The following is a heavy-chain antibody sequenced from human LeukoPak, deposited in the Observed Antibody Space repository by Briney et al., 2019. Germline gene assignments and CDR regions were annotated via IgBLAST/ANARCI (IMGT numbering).Heavy chain of an antibody. CDR1: GRPISSGNYY. Sequence: SETLSLTCTVSGRPISSGNYYWTWIRQPPGGGLEWIGYIYHTGYTFYNPSLKSRVTLSVDTSRNQFSLKLNSVTARTRPCIFCARDRDFDSSGYDLDGGPLTLEYWGQGSLVTVSS. D-gene: IGHD3-22*01. J-gene: IGHJ4*02. CDR3: ARDRDFDSSGYDLDGGPLTLEY. CDR2: IYHTGYT. V-gene: IGHV4-30-4*08.